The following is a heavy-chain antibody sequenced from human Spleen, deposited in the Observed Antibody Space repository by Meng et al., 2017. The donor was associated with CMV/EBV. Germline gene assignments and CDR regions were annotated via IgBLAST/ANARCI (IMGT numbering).Heavy chain of an antibody. J-gene: IGHJ6*02. Sequence: ASVKVSCKASGYIFSGSYIHWVRQAPRHGLEWMGWINPKSGGTNYAQKFLGRVTITRDMSTSTAYMELSSLRSEDTAVYYCAAANTATGYYYYYGMDVWGQGTTVTVSS. CDR1: GYIFSGSY. D-gene: IGHD5-18*01. CDR3: AAANTATGYYYYYGMDV. V-gene: IGHV1-2*02. CDR2: INPKSGGT.